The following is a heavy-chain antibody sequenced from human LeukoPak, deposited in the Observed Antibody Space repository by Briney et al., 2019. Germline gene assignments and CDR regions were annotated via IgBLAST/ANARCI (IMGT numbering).Heavy chain of an antibody. CDR1: GFALSSHW. CDR2: VNRDGSET. V-gene: IGHV3-7*03. D-gene: IGHD2-8*01. J-gene: IGHJ6*02. CDR3: ARNNAMDV. Sequence: GGSLRLSCAASGFALSSHWMTWVRQVPGRGPEWVDNVNRDGSETYYLDSVKGRFTISKDNAKNSLYLQMNSLRAEDTALYHCARNNAMDVWGQGTTVIVSS.